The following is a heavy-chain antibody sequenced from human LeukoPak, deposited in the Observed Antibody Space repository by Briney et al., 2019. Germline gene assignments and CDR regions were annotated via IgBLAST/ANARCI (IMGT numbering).Heavy chain of an antibody. CDR3: ARPYCSGGSCSGGVFDY. V-gene: IGHV4-59*08. J-gene: IGHJ4*02. CDR1: GGSISSYY. CDR2: IYHSGST. D-gene: IGHD2-15*01. Sequence: SETLSLTCTVSGGSISSYYWSWIRQPAGKGLEWIGSIYHSGSTYYNPSLKSRVTISVDTSKNQFSLKLSSVTAADTAVYYCARPYCSGGSCSGGVFDYWGQGTLVTVSS.